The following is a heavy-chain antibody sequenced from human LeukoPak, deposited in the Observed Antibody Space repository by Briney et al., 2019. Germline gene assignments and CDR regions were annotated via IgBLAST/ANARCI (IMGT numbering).Heavy chain of an antibody. J-gene: IGHJ4*02. Sequence: ASVKVSCKPSGYTFTSYGISWVRQAPGQGLEWMGWISAYNGNTNYAQKLQGRVTMTADTSTSTAYMELRRLRSDDTAVYYGARERRRAFDYWGQGTLATVSS. CDR2: ISAYNGNT. D-gene: IGHD6-25*01. CDR3: ARERRRAFDY. CDR1: GYTFTSYG. V-gene: IGHV1-18*01.